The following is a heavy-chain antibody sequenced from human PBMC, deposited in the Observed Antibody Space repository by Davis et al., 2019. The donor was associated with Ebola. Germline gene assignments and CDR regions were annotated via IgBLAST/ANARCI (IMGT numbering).Heavy chain of an antibody. CDR3: ARQGAVTAPFDY. V-gene: IGHV5-51*01. CDR1: GYSFTSYW. D-gene: IGHD2-21*02. J-gene: IGHJ4*02. Sequence: WGSLRLSCKGSGYSFTSYWIGWVRQMPGKGLEWMGIIYPGDSDTRYSPSFQGQVTISADKSISTAYLQWSSLKASDTAIYYCARQGAVTAPFDYWGQGTLVTVSS. CDR2: IYPGDSDT.